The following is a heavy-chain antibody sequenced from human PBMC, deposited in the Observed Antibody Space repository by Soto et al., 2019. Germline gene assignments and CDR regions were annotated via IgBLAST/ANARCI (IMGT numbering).Heavy chain of an antibody. Sequence: ASVKVSCKASGYTFTSYAMHWVRQAPGQRLEWMGWINAGNGNTKYSQKFQGRVTITRDTSASTAYMELSSLRSEDTAVYYCARVASLRHPKIGGGSYDYWGQGTLVTVSS. D-gene: IGHD3-16*01. J-gene: IGHJ4*02. CDR2: INAGNGNT. V-gene: IGHV1-3*01. CDR3: ARVASLRHPKIGGGSYDY. CDR1: GYTFTSYA.